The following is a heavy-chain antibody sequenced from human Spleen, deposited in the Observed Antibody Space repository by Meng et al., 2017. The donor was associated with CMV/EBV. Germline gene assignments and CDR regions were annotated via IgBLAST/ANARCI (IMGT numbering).Heavy chain of an antibody. V-gene: IGHV1-2*02. J-gene: IGHJ3*02. CDR2: INPNSGGT. CDR3: ARDLGLHGGNSVFIMVRAFDI. CDR1: RYTFTGYY. Sequence: ASVKVSCKASRYTFTGYYMHWVRQAPGQGLEWMGWINPNSGGTNYAQKFQGRVTMTRDTSISTAYMELSRLRSDDTAVYYCARDLGLHGGNSVFIMVRAFDIWGQGTMVTVSS. D-gene: IGHD4-23*01.